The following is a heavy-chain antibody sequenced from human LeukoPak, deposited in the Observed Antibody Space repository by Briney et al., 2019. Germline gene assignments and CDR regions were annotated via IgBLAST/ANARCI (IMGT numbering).Heavy chain of an antibody. CDR3: ARESRATHFDY. CDR1: GASISSYY. J-gene: IGHJ4*02. V-gene: IGHV4-59*01. Sequence: SETLSLTCTVSGASISSYYWSWIRQPPGKGLEWIGYIYYSGSTNYNPSLKSRVTISVDTSKNQFSLKLSSVTAADTAVYYCARESRATHFDYWGQGTLVIVSS. CDR2: IYYSGST.